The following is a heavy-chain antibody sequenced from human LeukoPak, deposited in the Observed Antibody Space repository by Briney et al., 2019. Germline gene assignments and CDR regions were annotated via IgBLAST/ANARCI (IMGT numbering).Heavy chain of an antibody. CDR3: ARDNPESSWSGYYYG. V-gene: IGHV1-46*03. Sequence: ASVKVSCKASGYTFTNYYMHWVRQAPGQGLEWMGIINPSGGSTSYVQKFQGRVTMTRDTSTSTVYMELSSLRSEDTAVYYCARDNPESSWSGYYYGWGQGTLVTVSS. J-gene: IGHJ4*02. D-gene: IGHD3-3*01. CDR2: INPSGGST. CDR1: GYTFTNYY.